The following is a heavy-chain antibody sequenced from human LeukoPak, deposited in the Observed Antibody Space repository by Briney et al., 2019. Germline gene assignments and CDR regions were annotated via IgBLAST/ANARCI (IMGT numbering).Heavy chain of an antibody. CDR3: ARVRYCSSTSCYTENFDY. Sequence: SETLSLTCAVYGGSSRGNYWSWFRKPPGKGLEWFGEIIHSGSTNYNPSLKSRVAISVDTSKNQFSLKLSSVTAADTAVYYCARVRYCSSTSCYTENFDYWGQGTLVTVSS. CDR1: GGSSRGNY. D-gene: IGHD2-2*02. V-gene: IGHV4-34*12. CDR2: IIHSGST. J-gene: IGHJ4*02.